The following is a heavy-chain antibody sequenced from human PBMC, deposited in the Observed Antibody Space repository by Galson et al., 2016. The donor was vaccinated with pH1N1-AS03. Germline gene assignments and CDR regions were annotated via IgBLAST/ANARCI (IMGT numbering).Heavy chain of an antibody. J-gene: IGHJ4*02. D-gene: IGHD6-13*01. V-gene: IGHV1-69-2*01. CDR3: ARATAVGPPYFDY. CDR2: VDPDTSKT. Sequence: VKVSCKVSGYTFTDYNMHWVQQAPGKGPEWMGLVDPDTSKTKYAEKFQGRVTITADTSRDTAYMDLRSVTAADTAVYYCARATAVGPPYFDYWGQGTVATVSS. CDR1: GYTFTDYN.